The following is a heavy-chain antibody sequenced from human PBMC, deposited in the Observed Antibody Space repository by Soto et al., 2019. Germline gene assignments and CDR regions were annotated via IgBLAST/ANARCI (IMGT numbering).Heavy chain of an antibody. CDR1: CDTFSSFA. D-gene: IGHD3-3*02. V-gene: IGHV1-69*12. CDR3: ARDKARQQLGGNYFYALEV. Sequence: QVHLVQSGAEVKKPGSSVKVSCKASCDTFSSFAISWVRQAPGQGLEWMGGIIPIFRTPDYAQKFQGRVTITVDESTIPAYMERRSLTSEDTGVYYCARDKARQQLGGNYFYALEVWCQGNRVIVPS. CDR2: IIPIFRTP. J-gene: IGHJ6*02.